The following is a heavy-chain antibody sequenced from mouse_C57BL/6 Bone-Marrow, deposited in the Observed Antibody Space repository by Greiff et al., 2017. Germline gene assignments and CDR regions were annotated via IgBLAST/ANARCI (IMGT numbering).Heavy chain of an antibody. CDR3: ARGDYYGRPFAY. V-gene: IGHV1-69*01. Sequence: QVQLQQPGAELVMPGASVKLSCKASGYTFTSYWMHWVKQRPGQGLEWIGEIDPSDSYTNSNQKFKGKSTLTVDKSPSTAYMQLSSLTSEDSAVYYCARGDYYGRPFAYWGQGTLVTVSA. CDR2: IDPSDSYT. D-gene: IGHD1-1*01. J-gene: IGHJ3*01. CDR1: GYTFTSYW.